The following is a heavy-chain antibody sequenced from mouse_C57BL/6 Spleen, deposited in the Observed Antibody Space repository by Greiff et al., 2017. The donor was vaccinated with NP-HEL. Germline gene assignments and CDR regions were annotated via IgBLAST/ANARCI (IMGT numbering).Heavy chain of an antibody. CDR3: ARSYYDGYFYWYFDV. CDR2: IDPSDSYT. Sequence: VQLQQPGAELVMPGASVKLSCKASGYTFTSYWMHWVKQRPGQGLEWIGEIDPSDSYTNYNQKFKGKSTLTVDKSSSTAYMQLSSLTSEDSAVYYCARSYYDGYFYWYFDVWGTGTTVTVSS. CDR1: GYTFTSYW. D-gene: IGHD2-3*01. J-gene: IGHJ1*03. V-gene: IGHV1-69*01.